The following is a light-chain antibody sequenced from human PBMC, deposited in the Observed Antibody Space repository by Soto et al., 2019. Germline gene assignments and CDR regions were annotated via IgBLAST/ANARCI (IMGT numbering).Light chain of an antibody. V-gene: IGKV1-5*01. J-gene: IGKJ4*01. CDR1: QSISSW. Sequence: DIQMTQSPSTLSASVGDRVTITCRASQSISSWLAWYQQKPGKAPKLLIYDASSLESGVPSRFSGSGSGTEFTLTISSLQPDDFAVYYCRQYGRSLGFAFGGGTKVDIK. CDR3: RQYGRSLGFA. CDR2: DAS.